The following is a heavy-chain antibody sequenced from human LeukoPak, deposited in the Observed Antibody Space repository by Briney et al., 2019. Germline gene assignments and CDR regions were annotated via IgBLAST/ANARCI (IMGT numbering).Heavy chain of an antibody. J-gene: IGHJ4*02. CDR3: AKVRYYYDSSGYPPYFDY. V-gene: IGHV3-30*18. Sequence: GRSLRLSCAASGFTFSSYGMHWVRQAPGKGLEWVAVISYDGSNKYYADSVKGRFTISRDNSKNTLYLQMNSLRAEDTAVYYCAKVRYYYDSSGYPPYFDYWGQGTLVTVSS. CDR1: GFTFSSYG. D-gene: IGHD3-22*01. CDR2: ISYDGSNK.